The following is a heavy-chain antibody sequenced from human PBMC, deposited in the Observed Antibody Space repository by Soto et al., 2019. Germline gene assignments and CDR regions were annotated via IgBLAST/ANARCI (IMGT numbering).Heavy chain of an antibody. CDR3: ARHLVAGRNYFDY. CDR2: IYHSGST. J-gene: IGHJ4*02. V-gene: IGHV4-4*02. CDR1: GGSISSSNW. D-gene: IGHD6-19*01. Sequence: SETLSLTCAVSGGSISSSNWWSWVRQPPGKWLEWIGEIYHSGSTNYNPSLKSRVTISVDKSKNQFSLKLSSVTAADTAVYYCARHLVAGRNYFDYWGQGTLVTVSS.